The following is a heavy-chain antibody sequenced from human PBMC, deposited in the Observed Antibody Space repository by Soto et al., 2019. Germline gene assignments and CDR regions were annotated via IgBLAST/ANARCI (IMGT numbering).Heavy chain of an antibody. D-gene: IGHD2-2*01. Sequence: ASVKVSCKASGYTFTGYYMHWVRQAPGQGLEWMGWINPNSGGTNSAQKFQGRVTMTRDTSISTAYMELSRLTSDDTAVYYCAREGYCSSPSCASFDYWGQGTMVTVYS. CDR1: GYTFTGYY. CDR3: AREGYCSSPSCASFDY. J-gene: IGHJ4*02. V-gene: IGHV1-2*02. CDR2: INPNSGGT.